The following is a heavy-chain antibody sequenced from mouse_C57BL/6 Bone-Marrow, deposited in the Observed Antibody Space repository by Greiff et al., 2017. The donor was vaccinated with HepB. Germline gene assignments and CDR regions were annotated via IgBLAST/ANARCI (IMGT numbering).Heavy chain of an antibody. J-gene: IGHJ2*01. V-gene: IGHV1-39*01. CDR3: ARKEDSSGYVFDY. CDR2: INPNYGTT. Sequence: VQLKESGPELVKPGASVKISCKASGYSFTDYNMNWVKQSNGKSLEWIGVINPNYGTTSYNQKFKGKATLTVDQSSSTAYMQLNSLTSEDSAVYYCARKEDSSGYVFDYWGQGTTLTVSS. CDR1: GYSFTDYN. D-gene: IGHD3-2*02.